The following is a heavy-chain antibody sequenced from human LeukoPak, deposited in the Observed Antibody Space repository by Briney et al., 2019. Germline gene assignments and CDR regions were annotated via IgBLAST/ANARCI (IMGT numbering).Heavy chain of an antibody. D-gene: IGHD5-24*01. V-gene: IGHV3-48*02. CDR2: ISSSSSTI. Sequence: GGFLRLSCTASGFTFSTYSMNWVRQAPGKGLEWVSYISSSSSTIYYADSVKGRFTISRDNAKNSLYLQMNSLRDEDTAVYYCARASFQRWLHLGGDWGKETLVTVS. J-gene: IGHJ4*02. CDR3: ARASFQRWLHLGGD. CDR1: GFTFSTYS.